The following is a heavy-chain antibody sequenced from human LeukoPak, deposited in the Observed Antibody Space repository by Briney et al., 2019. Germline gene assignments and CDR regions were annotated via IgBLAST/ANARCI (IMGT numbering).Heavy chain of an antibody. V-gene: IGHV3-48*04. CDR2: ISSSSSTI. D-gene: IGHD5-18*01. CDR3: ARIQLWLREGFDY. Sequence: PGGSLRLSCAASGFTFSSYSMNWVRQAPGKGLGWVSYISSSSSTIYYADSVKGRFTISRDNAKNSLYLQMNSLRAEDTAVYYCARIQLWLREGFDYWGQGTLVTVSS. CDR1: GFTFSSYS. J-gene: IGHJ4*02.